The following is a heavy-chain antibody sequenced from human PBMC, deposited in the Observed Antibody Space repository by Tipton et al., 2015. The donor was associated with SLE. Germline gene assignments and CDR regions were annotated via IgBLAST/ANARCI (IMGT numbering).Heavy chain of an antibody. D-gene: IGHD3-3*01. CDR2: VNHSGST. CDR3: ARGWDYDFWSGYADY. CDR1: GGSFSGYY. V-gene: IGHV4-34*01. Sequence: LSLTCAVYGGSFSGYYWSWIRQPPGNGLEWIGEVNHSGSTNYNPSLKSRVTIFVDTSKNQFSLKLSSVTAADTAVYYCARGWDYDFWSGYADYWGQGTLVTVSS. J-gene: IGHJ4*02.